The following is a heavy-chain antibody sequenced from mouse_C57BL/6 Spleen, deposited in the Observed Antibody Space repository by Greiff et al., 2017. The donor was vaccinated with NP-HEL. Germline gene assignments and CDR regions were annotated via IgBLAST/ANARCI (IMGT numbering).Heavy chain of an antibody. J-gene: IGHJ4*01. D-gene: IGHD2-1*01. V-gene: IGHV3-6*01. CDR1: GYSITSGYY. CDR3: ARVGGNLYYYAMDY. Sequence: EVQLVESGPGLVKPSQSLSLTCSVTGYSITSGYYWNWIRQFPGNKLEWMGYISYDGSNNYNPSLKNRISITRDTSKNQFFLKLNSVTTEDTATYYCARVGGNLYYYAMDYWGQGTSVTVSS. CDR2: ISYDGSN.